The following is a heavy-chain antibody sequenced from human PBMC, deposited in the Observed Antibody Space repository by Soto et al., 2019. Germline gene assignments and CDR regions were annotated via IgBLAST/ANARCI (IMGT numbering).Heavy chain of an antibody. D-gene: IGHD3-9*01. J-gene: IGHJ2*01. CDR1: GGSFSGYY. Sequence: QVQLQQWGAGPLRPLETLSLTGGVSGGSFSGYYWAWIRQAPGKGLEWIGEINDRGSINYNPSLKSRVSISVDTSNNHYSLNLRSVTAADTAVYYCARESHDILTGPPWVWYFDLWGRGTLVTVSS. CDR2: INDRGSI. CDR3: ARESHDILTGPPWVWYFDL. V-gene: IGHV4-34*01.